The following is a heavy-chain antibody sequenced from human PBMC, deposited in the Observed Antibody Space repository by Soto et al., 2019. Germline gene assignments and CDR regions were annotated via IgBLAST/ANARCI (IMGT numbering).Heavy chain of an antibody. Sequence: QITLKESGPPLVKPTQTLTLTCTFSGFSLSTSGVGVGWIRQPPGKALEWLALIYWDDDKRYSPSLKSRLTITKDTSKNQVVLTMTNMDPVDTATYYGAHLNTYYYGSGNNFWGQGTLVTVSS. J-gene: IGHJ4*02. CDR1: GFSLSTSGVG. V-gene: IGHV2-5*02. CDR3: AHLNTYYYGSGNNF. D-gene: IGHD3-10*01. CDR2: IYWDDDK.